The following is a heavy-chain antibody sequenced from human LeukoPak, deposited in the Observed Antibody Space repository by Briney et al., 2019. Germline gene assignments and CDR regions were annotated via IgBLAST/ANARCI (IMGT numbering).Heavy chain of an antibody. Sequence: SETLSLTCTVSGDSIKSSSYYWAWVRQPPGKGLEWIASIYYSGSTYYNPSLKSRVTISVDTSKNQFSLKLSSVTAEDTAVYYCASFDSQLWFGGGDYWGQGTLVTVSS. CDR1: GDSIKSSSYY. V-gene: IGHV4-39*07. CDR2: IYYSGST. D-gene: IGHD5-18*01. J-gene: IGHJ4*02. CDR3: ASFDSQLWFGGGDY.